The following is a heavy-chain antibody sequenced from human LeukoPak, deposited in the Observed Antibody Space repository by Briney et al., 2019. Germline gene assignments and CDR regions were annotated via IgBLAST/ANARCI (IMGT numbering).Heavy chain of an antibody. J-gene: IGHJ5*02. CDR3: AKGSGSGWYGWFAP. CDR2: IDASGGST. D-gene: IGHD6-19*01. V-gene: IGHV3-23*01. Sequence: GGSLRLSCAASGFTFSSYAMSWVRQAPGKGLEWVSSIDASGGSTYYADSVKGRFTISRDNSKNTFYLQMNTLRADDTAVYYCAKGSGSGWYGWFAPWGQGTLVTVSS. CDR1: GFTFSSYA.